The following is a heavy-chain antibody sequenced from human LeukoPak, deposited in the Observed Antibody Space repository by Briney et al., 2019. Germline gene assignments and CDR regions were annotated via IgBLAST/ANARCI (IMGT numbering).Heavy chain of an antibody. Sequence: GGSLRLSCAGSGFTFSSYAMSWVRQAPGKGLEWVSSISSSSSYIYYADSVKGRFTVSRDNAKNSLYLQMNSLRAEDTAVYYWARDPTGACSGGSCYSWGQGTLVTVSS. CDR3: ARDPTGACSGGSCYS. D-gene: IGHD2-15*01. CDR2: ISSSSSYI. J-gene: IGHJ5*02. CDR1: GFTFSSYA. V-gene: IGHV3-21*01.